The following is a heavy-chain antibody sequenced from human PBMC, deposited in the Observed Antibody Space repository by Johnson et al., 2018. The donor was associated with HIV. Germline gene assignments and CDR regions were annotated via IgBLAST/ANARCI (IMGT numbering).Heavy chain of an antibody. CDR1: GFTFDDYA. V-gene: IGHV3-9*01. Sequence: VQLVESGGGLVQPGRSLRLSCAASGFTFDDYAMHWVRQAPGKGLEWVSGISWNSGSIGYADSVKGRFTISRDNAKNSLYLQMNSLRAEDTALYYCAKDTLGYSSSRAAFDIGGQGTMVTVSS. CDR2: ISWNSGSI. D-gene: IGHD6-6*01. CDR3: AKDTLGYSSSRAAFDI. J-gene: IGHJ3*02.